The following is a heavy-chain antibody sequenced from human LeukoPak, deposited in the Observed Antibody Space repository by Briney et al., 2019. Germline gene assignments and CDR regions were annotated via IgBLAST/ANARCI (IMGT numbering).Heavy chain of an antibody. CDR2: IRSKVNNYAT. CDR1: GFTFSGSA. V-gene: IGHV3-73*01. Sequence: GGSLRRSCAASGFTFSGSAIHWVRQASGKGLEWVGRIRSKVNNYATEYAASVRGRFTISRDDSKNTAYLQMNRLNIEDTAVYYCASPYGDLGGDFDHWGRGTLVTVPS. CDR3: ASPYGDLGGDFDH. D-gene: IGHD4-17*01. J-gene: IGHJ4*02.